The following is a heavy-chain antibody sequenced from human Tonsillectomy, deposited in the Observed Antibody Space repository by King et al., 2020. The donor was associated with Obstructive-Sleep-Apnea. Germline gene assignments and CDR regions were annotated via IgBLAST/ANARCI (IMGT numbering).Heavy chain of an antibody. CDR2: IYTTGST. V-gene: IGHV4-4*07. D-gene: IGHD1-26*01. J-gene: IGHJ3*02. CDR3: AKGTVILGATSRAFDI. CDR1: GASIRSYY. Sequence: QLQESGPGLVKPSETLSLTCTVAGASIRSYYWSWSRQPAGKGLEWIGRIYTTGSTNYNPSLKSRVTMSLDTSKNQFSLKLRSGTAADTAVYFCAKGTVILGATSRAFDIWGQGTMVTVSS.